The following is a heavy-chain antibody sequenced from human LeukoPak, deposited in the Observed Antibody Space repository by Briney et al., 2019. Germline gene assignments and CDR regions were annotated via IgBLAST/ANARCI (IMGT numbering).Heavy chain of an antibody. CDR2: ISAYNGNT. V-gene: IGHV1-18*01. CDR1: GYTFTSYG. Sequence: ASVKVSCKASGYTFTSYGISGVRQAPGQGVAGMGWISAYNGNTNYAQKLQGRVTMTTDTSTSTAYMELRGLRSDDTAVYYCARVVGVYDFWSGYYEDPLDYWGQGTLVTVSS. J-gene: IGHJ4*02. CDR3: ARVVGVYDFWSGYYEDPLDY. D-gene: IGHD3-3*01.